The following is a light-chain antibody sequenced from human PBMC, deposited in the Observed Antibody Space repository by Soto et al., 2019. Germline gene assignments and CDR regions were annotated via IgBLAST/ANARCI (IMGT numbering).Light chain of an antibody. V-gene: IGKV1-39*01. Sequence: IQLTQSPSSLSASVGDRVTITWPASQDISNYLNWHQQKPGKGPKLLSHESSNLESGVPSRFSGSGSGTDFTLTISSLTPEEFATYYCQQSYSTPRTFGQGTKVDI. J-gene: IGKJ1*01. CDR2: ESS. CDR1: QDISNY. CDR3: QQSYSTPRT.